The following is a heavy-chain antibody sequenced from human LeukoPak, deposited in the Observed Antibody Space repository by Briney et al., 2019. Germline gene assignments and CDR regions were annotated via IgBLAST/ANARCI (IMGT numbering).Heavy chain of an antibody. D-gene: IGHD2-21*02. CDR3: ARVGYPTQRRVLSAVTVPTAGAFDI. CDR1: GGSFSGYY. Sequence: PSETLSLTCAVYGGSFSGYYWSWIRQPPGKGLEWIGEINHSGSTTYSPSVKSRVTISVDTSKNQFSLRLNSVTAADTAVYYCARVGYPTQRRVLSAVTVPTAGAFDIWGQGTLVTVSS. J-gene: IGHJ3*02. CDR2: INHSGST. V-gene: IGHV4-34*01.